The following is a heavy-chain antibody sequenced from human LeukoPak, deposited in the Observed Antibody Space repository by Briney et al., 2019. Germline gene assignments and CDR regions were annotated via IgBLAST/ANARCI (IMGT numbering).Heavy chain of an antibody. CDR2: MNPNSGNT. Sequence: GALVRLSCTASGYTFTSYDINWVREAAGQGLEWRGWMNPNSGNTGYAQKFQGRVTMTRNTSISTAYMELSSLRSEDTAVYDCARGLYNWNYVRYYYYYMDVWGKGTTVTVSS. V-gene: IGHV1-8*01. J-gene: IGHJ6*03. CDR3: ARGLYNWNYVRYYYYYMDV. CDR1: GYTFTSYD. D-gene: IGHD1-7*01.